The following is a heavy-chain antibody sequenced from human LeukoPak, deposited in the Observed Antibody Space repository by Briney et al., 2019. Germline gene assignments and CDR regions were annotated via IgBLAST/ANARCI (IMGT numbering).Heavy chain of an antibody. V-gene: IGHV4-34*01. CDR1: GGSFSGYY. D-gene: IGHD3-22*01. J-gene: IGHJ4*02. Sequence: SETLSLTCAVYGGSFSGYYWSWIRQPPGKGLEWIGEINHSGSTNYNPSLKSRVTISVDTSKNQFSLKLSPVTAADTAVYYCAAYDSSGYAFDYWGQGTLVTVSS. CDR3: AAYDSSGYAFDY. CDR2: INHSGST.